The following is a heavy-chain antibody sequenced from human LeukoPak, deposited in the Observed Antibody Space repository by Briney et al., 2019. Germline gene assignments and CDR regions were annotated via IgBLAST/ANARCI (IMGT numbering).Heavy chain of an antibody. CDR2: IYYSGST. CDR3: ARDRPRGSGYDFDY. J-gene: IGHJ4*02. Sequence: SSETLSLTCTVSGGSISSSSYYWGWIRQPPGKGLEWIGSIYYSGSTYYNPSLKRRVTISLDTSKNQFSLKLSSVTAADTAVYYCARDRPRGSGYDFDYWGQGTLVTVSS. V-gene: IGHV4-39*07. CDR1: GGSISSSSYY. D-gene: IGHD3-3*01.